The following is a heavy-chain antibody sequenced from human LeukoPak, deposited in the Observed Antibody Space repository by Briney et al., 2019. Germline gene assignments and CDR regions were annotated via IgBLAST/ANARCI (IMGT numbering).Heavy chain of an antibody. J-gene: IGHJ4*02. CDR3: ARGQSSSWYGDYFDY. D-gene: IGHD6-13*01. CDR2: IYYSGST. Sequence: SQTLSLTCTVSGGSISSGGYYWSWIRQHPGKGLEWIGYIYYSGSTYYNPSLKSQVTISVDTSKNQFSLKLSSVTAADTAVYYCARGQSSSWYGDYFDYWGQGTLVTVSS. V-gene: IGHV4-31*01. CDR1: GGSISSGGYY.